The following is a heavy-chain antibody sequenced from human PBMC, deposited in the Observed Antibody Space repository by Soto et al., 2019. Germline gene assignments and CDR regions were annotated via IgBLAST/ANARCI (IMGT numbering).Heavy chain of an antibody. J-gene: IGHJ5*01. D-gene: IGHD3-22*01. CDR2: ISGSGGST. Sequence: GGSLRLSCAASGFTFSSYAMSWVRQAPGKGLEWVSAISGSGGSTYYADSVKGRFTISRDNSKNTLYLQMNSLRADDTAVYYCATVGSYDSSGHYCFDLWGQGTLVTVSS. CDR1: GFTFSSYA. V-gene: IGHV3-23*01. CDR3: ATVGSYDSSGHYCFDL.